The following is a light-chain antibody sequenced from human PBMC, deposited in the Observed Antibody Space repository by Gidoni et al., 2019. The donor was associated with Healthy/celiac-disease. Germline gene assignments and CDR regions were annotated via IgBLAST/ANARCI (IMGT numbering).Light chain of an antibody. CDR2: DAS. J-gene: IGKJ2*01. CDR3: QQYNSYSRDT. V-gene: IGKV1-5*01. CDR1: QSISSW. Sequence: DIQMTQSPSTLSASVGDRVTITCRASQSISSWLAWYQQKPGKAPKLLIYDASSLESGVPSRFSGSGSGTEFTLTISSLQPDDFATYYCQQYNSYSRDTFGQXTKLEIK.